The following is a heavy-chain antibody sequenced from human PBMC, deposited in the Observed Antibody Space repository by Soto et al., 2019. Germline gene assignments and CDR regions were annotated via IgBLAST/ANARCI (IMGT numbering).Heavy chain of an antibody. D-gene: IGHD6-6*01. CDR3: TTGFTRLAAFDI. CDR1: GFTFISYG. CDR2: IWYDGSKK. V-gene: IGHV3-33*01. J-gene: IGHJ3*02. Sequence: GGSLRLSCASSGFTFISYGMHLVRQAPGKGLEWVAIIWYDGSKKYYVDSVKGRFTIARDNSKNTLYLQVNSLTAEDTAVYYCTTGFTRLAAFDIWGQGTMLTVSS.